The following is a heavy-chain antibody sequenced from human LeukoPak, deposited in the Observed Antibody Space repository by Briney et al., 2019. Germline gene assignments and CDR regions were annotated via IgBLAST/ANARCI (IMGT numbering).Heavy chain of an antibody. V-gene: IGHV4-59*01. Sequence: SETLSLTCTVSGGSIISYLWSWIRQPPGKGPEWIGYIFDSGTTNYNPSTNYNPSLKSRVTVSLDTSKNHFSLKLSSVTAADTAVYFCARGGVTTIAQYDYWGQGILVTVSS. CDR2: IFDSGTTNYNPST. D-gene: IGHD5-12*01. CDR3: ARGGVTTIAQYDY. J-gene: IGHJ4*02. CDR1: GGSIISYL.